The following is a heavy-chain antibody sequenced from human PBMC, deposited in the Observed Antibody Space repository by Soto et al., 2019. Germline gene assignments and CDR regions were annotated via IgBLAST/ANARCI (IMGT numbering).Heavy chain of an antibody. Sequence: GGSLRLSCTASGFTFGDYAMNWFRQAPGKGLEWIGFIRSKANGGTTEYAASAKGRFTISRDDSKSIAYLQMNSLKTEDTAVYFCVAGGAPAGTVYFRHWGQGTLVTVSS. CDR3: VAGGAPAGTVYFRH. CDR1: GFTFGDYA. CDR2: IRSKANGGTT. J-gene: IGHJ1*01. D-gene: IGHD6-13*01. V-gene: IGHV3-49*03.